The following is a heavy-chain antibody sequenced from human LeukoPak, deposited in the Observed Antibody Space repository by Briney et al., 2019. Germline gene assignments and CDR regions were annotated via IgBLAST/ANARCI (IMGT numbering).Heavy chain of an antibody. CDR1: GFTFSSYW. J-gene: IGHJ6*03. D-gene: IGHD3-9*01. Sequence: GGSLRVSCAASGFTFSSYWMSWVRQAPGKGLEGVANIKQDGSEKYYVDFVKSRFSISRDNAKKSLYLQMNSLRAEDTAVYYCARDARDYDILTGYMDVWGKGTTVTVSS. CDR2: IKQDGSEK. CDR3: ARDARDYDILTGYMDV. V-gene: IGHV3-7*01.